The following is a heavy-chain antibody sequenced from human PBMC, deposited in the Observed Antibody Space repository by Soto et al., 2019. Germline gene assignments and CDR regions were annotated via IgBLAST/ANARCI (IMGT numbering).Heavy chain of an antibody. CDR1: GGSFSGYY. CDR2: INHSGST. CDR3: ARVGKQWLVAGWFDP. Sequence: QVQLQQWGAGLLKPSETLSLTCAVYGGSFSGYYWSWIRQPPGKGLEWIGEINHSGSTNYNPSLKSRLTISVDTSKNQLSLKLSSVTAADTAVYYCARVGKQWLVAGWFDPWGQGTLVTVSS. V-gene: IGHV4-34*01. D-gene: IGHD6-19*01. J-gene: IGHJ5*02.